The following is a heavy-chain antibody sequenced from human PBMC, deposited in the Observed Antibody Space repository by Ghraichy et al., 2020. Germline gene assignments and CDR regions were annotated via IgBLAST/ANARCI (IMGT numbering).Heavy chain of an antibody. V-gene: IGHV3-48*02. CDR1: GFAFSSYS. D-gene: IGHD6-13*01. CDR2: ITSSSSSR. CDR3: ERGVHSRSWLIDY. J-gene: IGHJ4*02. Sequence: GGSLRLSCAASGFAFSSYSMNWVRQAPGKGLEWISYITSSSSSRNYADSVKGLFTISRDNAENSLYLQMNRLSDEDTAVYYCERGVHSRSWLIDYWGPGTLVTVSS.